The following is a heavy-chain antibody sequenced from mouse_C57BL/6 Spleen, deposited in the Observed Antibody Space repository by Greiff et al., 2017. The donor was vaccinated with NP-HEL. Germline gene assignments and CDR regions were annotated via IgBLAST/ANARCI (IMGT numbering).Heavy chain of an antibody. V-gene: IGHV1-52*01. CDR3: ARGELREAMDY. CDR1: GYTFTSYW. Sequence: QVQLKQPGAELVRPGSSVKLSCKASGYTFTSYWMHWVKQRPIQGLEWIGNIDPSDSETHYNQKFKDKATLTVDKSSSTAYMQLSSLTSEDSAVYYCARGELREAMDYWGQGTSVTVSS. CDR2: IDPSDSET. J-gene: IGHJ4*01. D-gene: IGHD1-1*01.